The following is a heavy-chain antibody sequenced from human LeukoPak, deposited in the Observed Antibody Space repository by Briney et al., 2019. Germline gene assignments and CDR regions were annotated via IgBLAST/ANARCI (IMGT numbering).Heavy chain of an antibody. V-gene: IGHV3-23*01. CDR1: GFTFSGYA. D-gene: IGHD3-10*01. J-gene: IGHJ6*02. CDR2: IGGSGDTT. CDR3: ASKFGESYYYYYGLDV. Sequence: GGSLRLSCAASGFTFSGYAMAWVRQAPGKGLEWVSVIGGSGDTTMYADSVKGLFTISRDKSKTTLFLQMNSLRVEDTAVYYCASKFGESYYYYYGLDVWGQGTTVTVSS.